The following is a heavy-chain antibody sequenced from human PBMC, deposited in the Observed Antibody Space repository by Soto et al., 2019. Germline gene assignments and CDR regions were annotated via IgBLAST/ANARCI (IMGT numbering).Heavy chain of an antibody. V-gene: IGHV4-39*01. CDR2: IYYSGST. Sequence: SETLSLTCTVSGGSISSSSYYWGWIRQPPGKGLEWIGSIYYSGSTYYNPSLKSRVTISVDTSKNQFSLKLSSVTAADTAVYYCASLSYCSGGSCYSRYYYYYMDVWGKGTTVTVSS. CDR1: GGSISSSSYY. CDR3: ASLSYCSGGSCYSRYYYYYMDV. D-gene: IGHD2-15*01. J-gene: IGHJ6*03.